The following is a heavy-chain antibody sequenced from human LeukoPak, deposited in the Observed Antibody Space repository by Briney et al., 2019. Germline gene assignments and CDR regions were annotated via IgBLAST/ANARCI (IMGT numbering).Heavy chain of an antibody. CDR2: ISAYNGNT. D-gene: IGHD3-3*01. CDR3: ARRGRVLRFLEWLPNFDY. V-gene: IGHV1-18*01. J-gene: IGHJ4*02. Sequence: GASVKVSCKASGYTFTSYGISWVRQAPGQGLEWMGWISAYNGNTNYAQKLQGRVTMTTDTSTSTAYMELRSLRSDDTAVYYCARRGRVLRFLEWLPNFDYWGQGTLVTVSS. CDR1: GYTFTSYG.